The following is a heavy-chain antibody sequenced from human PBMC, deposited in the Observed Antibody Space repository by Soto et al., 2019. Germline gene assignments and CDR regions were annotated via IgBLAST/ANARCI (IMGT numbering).Heavy chain of an antibody. CDR2: ISTDNGNT. V-gene: IGHV1-18*01. CDR3: AREYCTSKSCYGPEY. Sequence: ASVKVSFKASGYTFTSYGISWVRQAPGQGLEWMGWISTDNGNTKFAQKFQGRVTMTTDTSTTSTRIVYMELRSLRSDDTAVYYCAREYCTSKSCYGPEYWGLGTLVTVSS. D-gene: IGHD2-2*01. CDR1: GYTFTSYG. J-gene: IGHJ4*02.